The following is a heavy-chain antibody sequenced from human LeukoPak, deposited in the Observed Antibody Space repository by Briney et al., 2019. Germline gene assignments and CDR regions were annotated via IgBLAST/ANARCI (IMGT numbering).Heavy chain of an antibody. D-gene: IGHD2-2*01. CDR3: ANKVYCSTTSCYHAGY. CDR2: IYHSGTT. V-gene: IGHV4-4*02. CDR1: GFTFSSAW. Sequence: GSLRLSCAASGFTFSSAWMTWVRQAPGKGLEWVGEIYHSGTTNYNPSLKSRVTISFDTSKNQFSLNLRSVTAADTAVYYCANKVYCSTTSCYHAGYWGQGPWSPSPQ. J-gene: IGHJ4*02.